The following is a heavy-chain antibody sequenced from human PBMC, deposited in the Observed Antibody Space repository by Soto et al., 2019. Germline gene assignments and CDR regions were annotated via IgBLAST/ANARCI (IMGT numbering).Heavy chain of an antibody. CDR1: GGSFSGYY. D-gene: IGHD3-10*01. CDR2: INHSGST. CDR3: AREITMVRGAGDWFDP. Sequence: SETLSLTCAVYGGSFSGYYWSWIRQPPGKGLEWIGEINHSGSTNYNPSLKSRATISVDTSKNQFSLKLSSVTAADTAVYYCAREITMVRGAGDWFDPWGQGTLVTVSS. J-gene: IGHJ5*02. V-gene: IGHV4-34*01.